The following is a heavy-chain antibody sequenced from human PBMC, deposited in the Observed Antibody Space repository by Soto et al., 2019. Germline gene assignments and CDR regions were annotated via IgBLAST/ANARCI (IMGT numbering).Heavy chain of an antibody. J-gene: IGHJ4*02. V-gene: IGHV3-48*03. CDR1: GFTFSNYE. CDR2: ISSSGVTR. Sequence: EVRLVESGGGLVQPGGSLRLSCAASGFTFSNYEMKWVRQAPGKGLEWVSYISSSGVTRYYADSVKGRFTISRDNAKNSLYLQMNSLRAEDTAVYYCARVMGYDRSIDYWGQGTLVTVSS. D-gene: IGHD2-8*01. CDR3: ARVMGYDRSIDY.